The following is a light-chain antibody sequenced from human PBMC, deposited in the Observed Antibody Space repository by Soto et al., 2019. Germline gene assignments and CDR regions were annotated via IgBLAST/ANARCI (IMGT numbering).Light chain of an antibody. CDR2: WAS. CDR1: QSVLYSSNNKNY. V-gene: IGKV4-1*01. J-gene: IGKJ5*01. Sequence: DIVMTQSPDSLAVSLGERATINCKSSQSVLYSSNNKNYLAWYQQKPGQPPKLLIYWASTRESGVPDRFSGSGSGTDFTLTISSLQAEDVAVYYCQLYYSTPITFGQRTRLEIK. CDR3: QLYYSTPIT.